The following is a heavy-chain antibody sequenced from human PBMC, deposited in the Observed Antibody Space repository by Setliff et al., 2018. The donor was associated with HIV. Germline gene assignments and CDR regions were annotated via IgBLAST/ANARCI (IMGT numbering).Heavy chain of an antibody. CDR3: ASVLRYYGSGSYPFGY. J-gene: IGHJ4*02. V-gene: IGHV3-7*01. Sequence: PGESLKISCAASGFTFSDYYMSWIRQAPGKGLEWVANIKQDGSEKYYVDSVKGRFTISRDNAKNSLYLQMNSLGAEDTAVYYCASVLRYYGSGSYPFGYWGQGTLVTVSS. D-gene: IGHD3-10*01. CDR1: GFTFSDYY. CDR2: IKQDGSEK.